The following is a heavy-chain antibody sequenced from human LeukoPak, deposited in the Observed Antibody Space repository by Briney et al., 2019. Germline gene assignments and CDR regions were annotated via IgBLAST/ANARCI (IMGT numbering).Heavy chain of an antibody. CDR2: IYTSGST. CDR1: GGSISSGSYY. V-gene: IGHV4-61*02. J-gene: IGHJ4*02. Sequence: PSQTLSLTCTVSGGSISSGSYYWSWIRQPAGKGLEWIGRIYTSGSTNYNPSLKSRVTMSVDTSKNQFSLKLSSVTAADTAVYYCASTLYYYDSSGYSLIDYWGQGTLVTVSS. CDR3: ASTLYYYDSSGYSLIDY. D-gene: IGHD3-22*01.